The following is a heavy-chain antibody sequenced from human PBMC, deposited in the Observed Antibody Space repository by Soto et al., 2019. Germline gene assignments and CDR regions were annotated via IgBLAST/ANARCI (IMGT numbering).Heavy chain of an antibody. D-gene: IGHD3-3*01. CDR3: AKVFVFTIREGFDY. CDR1: GFTFSNYA. CDR2: FSGRGDST. Sequence: PGGSLRLSCAASGFTFSNYAMTWVRQAPGKGLEWVSAFSGRGDSTYYADSVKGRFTISRDNSKNTLFLQMNSLRAEDTAVYYCAKVFVFTIREGFDYWGLGTLVTVS. J-gene: IGHJ4*02. V-gene: IGHV3-23*01.